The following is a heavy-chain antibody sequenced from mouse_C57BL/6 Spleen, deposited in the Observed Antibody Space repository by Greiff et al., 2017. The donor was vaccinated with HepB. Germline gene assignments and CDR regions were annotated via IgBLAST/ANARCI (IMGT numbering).Heavy chain of an antibody. CDR3: TRGGTGRGFAY. J-gene: IGHJ3*01. D-gene: IGHD4-1*01. Sequence: QVQLKESGAELVRPGASVTLSCKASGYTFTDYEMHWVKQTPVHGLEWIGAIDPETGGTAYNQKFKGKAILTADKSSSTAYMELRSLTSEDSAVYYCTRGGTGRGFAYWGQGTLVTVSA. CDR2: IDPETGGT. CDR1: GYTFTDYE. V-gene: IGHV1-15*01.